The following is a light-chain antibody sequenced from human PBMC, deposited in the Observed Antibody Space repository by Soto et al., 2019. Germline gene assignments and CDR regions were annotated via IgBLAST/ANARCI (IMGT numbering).Light chain of an antibody. CDR2: DVT. J-gene: IGLJ3*02. V-gene: IGLV2-11*01. CDR1: SSDVGGYDY. Sequence: QSALTQPRSVSGSPGQSVTISCTGTSSDVGGYDYVSWFQHHPGKVPKLMIYDVTKRPSGVPDRFSASKSGNTASLTISGLPEEDEAYYYCCSYGGYFWVFGGGTKLTVL. CDR3: CSYGGYFWV.